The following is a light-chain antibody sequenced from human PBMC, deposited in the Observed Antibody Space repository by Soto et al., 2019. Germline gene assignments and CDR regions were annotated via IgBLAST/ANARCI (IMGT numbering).Light chain of an antibody. CDR1: SSGVGGYNY. V-gene: IGLV2-14*01. CDR2: EVS. CDR3: SSYTSSSTLVYV. Sequence: QSALTQPASVSGSPGQSITISCTGTSSGVGGYNYVSWYQQHPGKAPKLMIYEVSNRPSGVSNRFSGSKSGNTASLTISGLQAEDEADYYCSSYTSSSTLVYVFGTGTSVTVL. J-gene: IGLJ1*01.